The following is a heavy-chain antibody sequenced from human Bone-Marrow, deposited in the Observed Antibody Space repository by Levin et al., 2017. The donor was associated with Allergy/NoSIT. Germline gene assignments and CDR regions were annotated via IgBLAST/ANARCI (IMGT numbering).Heavy chain of an antibody. CDR3: ARVPWLLNRDYGMDV. Sequence: KISCKASGGTFSSYAISWVRQAPGQGLEWMGGIIPIFGTANYAQKFQGRVTITADESTSTAYMELSSLRSEDTAVYYCARVPWLLNRDYGMDVWGQGTTVTVSS. J-gene: IGHJ6*02. CDR2: IIPIFGTA. D-gene: IGHD2-2*02. CDR1: GGTFSSYA. V-gene: IGHV1-69*01.